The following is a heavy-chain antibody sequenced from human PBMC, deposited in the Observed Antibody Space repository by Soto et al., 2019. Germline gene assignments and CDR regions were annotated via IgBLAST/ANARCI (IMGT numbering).Heavy chain of an antibody. CDR3: ARDARYSSSWHWFDP. V-gene: IGHV1-46*01. Sequence: ASVKVSCKASGFTFADSAVQWVRQARGQSLEWIGRINPSGGSTSYAQKFQGRVTMTRDTSTSTVYMELSSLRSEDTAVYYCARDARYSSSWHWFDPWGQGTLVTVSS. J-gene: IGHJ5*02. CDR2: INPSGGST. D-gene: IGHD6-13*01. CDR1: GFTFADSA.